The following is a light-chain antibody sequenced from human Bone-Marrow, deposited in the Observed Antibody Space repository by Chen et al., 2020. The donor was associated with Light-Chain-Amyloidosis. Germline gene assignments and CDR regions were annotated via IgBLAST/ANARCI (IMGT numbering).Light chain of an antibody. CDR2: DAS. Sequence: SYVLTQPSSVSVAPGQTATIACGGNNIGSTSVHWYQQTPGQAPLLVVYDASDRPSGIPERWSGSNSGNTATLTISRVEAGDEADHYCQVWDRSSDRPVFGGGTKLTVL. CDR1: NIGSTS. CDR3: QVWDRSSDRPV. J-gene: IGLJ3*02. V-gene: IGLV3-21*02.